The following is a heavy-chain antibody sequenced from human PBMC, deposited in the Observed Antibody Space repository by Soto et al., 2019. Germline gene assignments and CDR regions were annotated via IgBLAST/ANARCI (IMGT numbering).Heavy chain of an antibody. CDR1: GGSFSGYY. J-gene: IGHJ6*03. Sequence: SETLSLTCAVYGGSFSGYYWSWIRQPPGKGLEWIGEINHSGSTNYNPSLKSRVTISVDTSKNQFSLKLSSVTAADTAVYYCARGVVPAAIDYYYYMDVWGKGTTVTVSS. D-gene: IGHD2-2*01. V-gene: IGHV4-34*01. CDR2: INHSGST. CDR3: ARGVVPAAIDYYYYMDV.